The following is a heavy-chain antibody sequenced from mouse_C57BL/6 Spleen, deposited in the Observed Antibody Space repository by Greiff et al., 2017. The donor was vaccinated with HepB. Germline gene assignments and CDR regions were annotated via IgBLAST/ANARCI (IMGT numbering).Heavy chain of an antibody. Sequence: VQLQQSGAELVRPGASVTLSCKASGYTFTDYEMHWVKQTPVHGLEWIGAIDPETGGTAYNQKFKGKAILTADKSSSTAYLELRSLTSEDSAVYDWTRRPFYYGYDYWGQGTTLTVSS. D-gene: IGHD2-2*01. V-gene: IGHV1-15*01. J-gene: IGHJ2*01. CDR2: IDPETGGT. CDR3: TRRPFYYGYDY. CDR1: GYTFTDYE.